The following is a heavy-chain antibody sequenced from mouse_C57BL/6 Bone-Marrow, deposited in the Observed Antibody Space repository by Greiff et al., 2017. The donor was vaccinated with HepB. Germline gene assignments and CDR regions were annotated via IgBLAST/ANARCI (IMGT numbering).Heavy chain of an antibody. CDR3: ARPPTAQATWYAMDY. D-gene: IGHD3-2*02. CDR1: GFNIKDDY. J-gene: IGHJ4*01. Sequence: EVQLQQSGAELVRPGASVKLSCTASGFNIKDDYMHWVKQRPEQGLEWIGWIDPENGDTEYASKFQGKATITADTSSNTAYLQLSSLTSEDTAVYYCARPPTAQATWYAMDYWGQGTSVTVSS. V-gene: IGHV14-4*01. CDR2: IDPENGDT.